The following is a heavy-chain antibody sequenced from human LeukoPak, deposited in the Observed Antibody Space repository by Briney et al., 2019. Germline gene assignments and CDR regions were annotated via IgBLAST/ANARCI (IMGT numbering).Heavy chain of an antibody. D-gene: IGHD5-18*01. J-gene: IGHJ4*02. Sequence: PSETLSLTCTVSGGSISSYYWSWIRQPPGKGLEWIGEINHSGSTNYNPSLKSRVTISVDTSKNQVSLKLSSVTAADTAVYYCARERGRGYSYGYRPSGMDYWGQGTLVTVSS. CDR1: GGSISSYY. V-gene: IGHV4-34*01. CDR3: ARERGRGYSYGYRPSGMDY. CDR2: INHSGST.